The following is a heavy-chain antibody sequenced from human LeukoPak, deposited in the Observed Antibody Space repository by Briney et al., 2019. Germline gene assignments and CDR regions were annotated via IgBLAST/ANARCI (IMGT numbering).Heavy chain of an antibody. CDR3: ARDRSGLLDY. CDR2: ISYSGNT. J-gene: IGHJ4*02. CDR1: GDSMNTFY. Sequence: KPSETLSLTCTVSGDSMNTFYWSWIRQPPGKGLEWIGHISYSGNTNYNPSLKSRVTISVDTSRNQFSLKLNSVTAADTAVYYCARDRSGLLDYWGQGTLVTVSS. V-gene: IGHV4-59*01. D-gene: IGHD2-21*01.